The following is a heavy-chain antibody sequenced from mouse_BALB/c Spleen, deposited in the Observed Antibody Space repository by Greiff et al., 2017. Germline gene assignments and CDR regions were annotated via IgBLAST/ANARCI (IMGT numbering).Heavy chain of an antibody. D-gene: IGHD3-1*01. CDR3: ARETASGFDY. V-gene: IGHV2-9*02. CDR2: IWAGGST. CDR1: GFSLTSYG. Sequence: VQRVESGPGLVAPSQSLSITCTVSGFSLTSYGVHWVRQPPGKGLEWLGVIWAGGSTNYNSALMSRLSISKDNSKSQVFLKMNSLQTDDTAMYYCARETASGFDYWGQGTTLTVSS. J-gene: IGHJ2*01.